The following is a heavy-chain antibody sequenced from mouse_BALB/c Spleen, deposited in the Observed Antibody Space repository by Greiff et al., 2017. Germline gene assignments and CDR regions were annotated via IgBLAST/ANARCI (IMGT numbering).Heavy chain of an antibody. CDR3: ARRGGPYYAMDY. CDR1: GYTFTSYW. V-gene: IGHV1S81*02. Sequence: QVHVKQPGAELVKPGASVKLSCKASGYTFTSYWMHWVKQRPGQGLEWIGEINPSNGRTNYNEKFKSKATLTVDKSSSTAYMQLSSLTSEDSAVYYCARRGGPYYAMDYWGQGTSVTVSS. J-gene: IGHJ4*01. CDR2: INPSNGRT.